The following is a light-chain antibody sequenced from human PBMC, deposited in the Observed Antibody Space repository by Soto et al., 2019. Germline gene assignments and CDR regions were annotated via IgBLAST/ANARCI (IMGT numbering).Light chain of an antibody. CDR3: QQYHSQRT. J-gene: IGKJ1*01. CDR2: KAS. Sequence: DIQMTQSPSTLSASVGDRVTITCRASQYISSWLAWYQQKPGKAPKLLIYKASSLESGVPSRFSGSGSGTDFTFTISSLQPDDFATDYCQQYHSQRTFGQGTKVEIK. V-gene: IGKV1-5*03. CDR1: QYISSW.